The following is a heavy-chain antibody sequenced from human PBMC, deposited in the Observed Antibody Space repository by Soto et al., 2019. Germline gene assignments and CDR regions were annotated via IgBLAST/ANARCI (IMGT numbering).Heavy chain of an antibody. CDR3: ASHYDSSGYYYRGLDY. D-gene: IGHD3-22*01. Sequence: QVQLVQSGAEVKKPGSSVKVSCKASGGTFSSYAISWVRQAPGQGLEWMGGLIPIFGTADYAQKFQGRVTITADESTSTCNMELSSLRSEDTAVYYCASHYDSSGYYYRGLDYWGQGTLVTVSS. CDR2: LIPIFGTA. J-gene: IGHJ4*02. V-gene: IGHV1-69*12. CDR1: GGTFSSYA.